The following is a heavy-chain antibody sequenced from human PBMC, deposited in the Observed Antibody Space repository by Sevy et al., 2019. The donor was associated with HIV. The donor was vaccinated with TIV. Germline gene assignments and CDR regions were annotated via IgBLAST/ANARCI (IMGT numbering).Heavy chain of an antibody. J-gene: IGHJ6*02. CDR2: ISAYNDNT. Sequence: ASVKVSCKASGYTFTKYGISWVRQAPGQGLEWMGWISAYNDNTNYAQMLQGRVTMTTDTSTNTAYMELRSLRSDDTAVYYCARDRNNYDSTGYPKGVDVWGQGTTVTVSS. CDR3: ARDRNNYDSTGYPKGVDV. CDR1: GYTFTKYG. D-gene: IGHD3-22*01. V-gene: IGHV1-18*01.